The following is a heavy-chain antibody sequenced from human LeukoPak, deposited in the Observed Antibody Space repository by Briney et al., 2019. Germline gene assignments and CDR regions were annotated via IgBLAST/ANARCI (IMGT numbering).Heavy chain of an antibody. D-gene: IGHD6-19*01. CDR3: ARARIAVAGRELGFDP. CDR1: GYTSTSYG. CDR2: ISAYNGNT. V-gene: IGHV1-18*01. J-gene: IGHJ5*02. Sequence: ASVKVSCKASGYTSTSYGISWVRQAPGQGLEWMGWISAYNGNTNYAQKLQGRVTMTTDTSTSTAYMELRSLRSDDTAVYYCARARIAVAGRELGFDPWGQGTLVTVSS.